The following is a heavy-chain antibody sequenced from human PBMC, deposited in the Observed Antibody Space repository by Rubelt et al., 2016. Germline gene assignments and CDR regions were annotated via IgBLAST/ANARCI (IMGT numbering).Heavy chain of an antibody. CDR1: GFTFSSYG. J-gene: IGHJ4*02. CDR2: IWYDGSNK. V-gene: IGHV3-33*01. Sequence: QVQLVESGGGVVQPGRSLRLTCAASGFTFSSYGMHWVRQAPGKGLEWVAVIWYDGSNKYYADSVKGRFTISRDNSNNTLYLQMSSLGAEDTAVYYCGIYPDFGSWGKGPLVTVSS. D-gene: IGHD5/OR15-5a*01. CDR3: GIYPDFGS.